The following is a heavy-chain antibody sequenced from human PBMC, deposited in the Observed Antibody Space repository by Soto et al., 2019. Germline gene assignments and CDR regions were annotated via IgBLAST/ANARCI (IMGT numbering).Heavy chain of an antibody. D-gene: IGHD5-12*01. Sequence: QVQLVQSGAEVKKPGASVKVSCKASGYTFTNSDINWVRQAPGQGLEWMGWMNPDSGHAAYAQKFQGRVTLTTSTSTSTVYMELSSLRSEDTAVYYCARGRGYSGDDLQEDGFDVWGQGTMVTVS. V-gene: IGHV1-8*01. J-gene: IGHJ3*01. CDR3: ARGRGYSGDDLQEDGFDV. CDR2: MNPDSGHA. CDR1: GYTFTNSD.